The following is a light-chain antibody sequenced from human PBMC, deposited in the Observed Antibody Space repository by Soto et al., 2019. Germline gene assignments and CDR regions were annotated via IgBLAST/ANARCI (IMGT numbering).Light chain of an antibody. CDR2: PAP. CDR3: QQTYSPPIA. J-gene: IGKJ1*01. V-gene: IGKV1-39*01. CDR1: QGISSY. Sequence: MQMSESPSCMSASFGHRVAIAWRATQGISSYLAWYHHNRREVPKRVFYPAPTLQSGFPSRFSGSGSGTDFTLTISSLQPEDFATYFCQQTYSPPIAFGQGTKVDIK.